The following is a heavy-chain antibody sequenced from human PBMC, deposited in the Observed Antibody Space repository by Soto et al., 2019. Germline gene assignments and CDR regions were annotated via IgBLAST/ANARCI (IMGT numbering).Heavy chain of an antibody. CDR1: VFTFSSYA. D-gene: IGHD2-2*01. CDR3: ARYIPGVRYYGMDV. J-gene: IGHJ6*02. V-gene: IGHV3-23*01. CDR2: IGESGTPT. Sequence: GGSLRLSCAASVFTFSSYAMKWVRQAPGKGLEWVSLIGESGTPTYYADSVKGRFTISRDNSGNTLFLEMYSLRAEDTAVYYCARYIPGVRYYGMDVWGQGTTVTVSS.